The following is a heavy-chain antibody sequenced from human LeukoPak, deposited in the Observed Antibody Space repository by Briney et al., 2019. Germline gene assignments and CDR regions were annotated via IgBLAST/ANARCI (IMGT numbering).Heavy chain of an antibody. Sequence: GGSLRLSCAPSGLPFSSYAMRWVPQAPGKGVEWVSAFSGSGVSTYYTDSEKGRFTISRDNSKSTLYLQMNSLRAEDTAVYYCAKDRGKSVTMIAPDSFDIWGQGTMVTVSS. CDR2: FSGSGVST. CDR3: AKDRGKSVTMIAPDSFDI. J-gene: IGHJ3*02. CDR1: GLPFSSYA. D-gene: IGHD3-22*01. V-gene: IGHV3-23*01.